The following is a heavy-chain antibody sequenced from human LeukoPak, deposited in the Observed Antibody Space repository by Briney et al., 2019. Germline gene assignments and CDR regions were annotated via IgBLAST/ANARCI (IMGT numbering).Heavy chain of an antibody. V-gene: IGHV3-66*01. CDR2: IYSGGNT. CDR3: ARDAPDGMDV. CDR1: GFTVSSCY. Sequence: PGGSLRLSCAASGFTVSSCYMSWVRQAPGKGLECVSVIYSGGNTYYADSVKGRFTISRDNSKNTLYLQMNSLRAEDTAVYYCARDAPDGMDVWGQGTTVTVSS. J-gene: IGHJ6*02.